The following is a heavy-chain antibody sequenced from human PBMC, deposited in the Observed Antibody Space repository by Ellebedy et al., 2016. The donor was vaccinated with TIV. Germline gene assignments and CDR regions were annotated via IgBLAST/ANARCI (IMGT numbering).Heavy chain of an antibody. CDR2: IRNKAHGGTA. Sequence: PGGSLRLSCTASGYTFGDYAMSWFRQAPGKGLEWVGFIRNKAHGGTAEYAASVKGRFTISRDDSKSIGYLQMNSLITEDTAVYYCAREKGTRYSWNRQFDYWGQGTLVTVSS. CDR3: AREKGTRYSWNRQFDY. D-gene: IGHD1-20*01. V-gene: IGHV3-49*03. J-gene: IGHJ4*02. CDR1: GYTFGDYA.